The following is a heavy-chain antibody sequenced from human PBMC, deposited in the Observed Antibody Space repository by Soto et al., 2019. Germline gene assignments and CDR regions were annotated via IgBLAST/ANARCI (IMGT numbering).Heavy chain of an antibody. CDR2: IIPSFGTA. CDR1: GGTFSSYA. D-gene: IGHD1-7*01. Sequence: QVQLVQSGAEVKKPGSSVKVSCKASGGTFSSYAISWVLQAPGQGLEWMGGIIPSFGTANYAQKFQVRVTITADKSTSTAYMELSSLRSEDTAVYYCARLADWNYVRSFDYWGQGTLVTVSS. V-gene: IGHV1-69*06. J-gene: IGHJ4*02. CDR3: ARLADWNYVRSFDY.